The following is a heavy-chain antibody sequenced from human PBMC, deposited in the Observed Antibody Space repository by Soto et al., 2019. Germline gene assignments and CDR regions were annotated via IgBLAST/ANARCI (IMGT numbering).Heavy chain of an antibody. V-gene: IGHV1-18*01. CDR2: ISAYNGNT. D-gene: IGHD3-22*01. Sequence: QVKLVQSGTEVKKPGASMKVSCKASGYSFGTSGISSVRQAPGQGLEWMGWISAYNGNTNYEQKLQDRVTMTTDTSTNTAYLELRSLRSDDTAVYYCARAGQYYDSSGYANWGQGTLVTVSS. CDR3: ARAGQYYDSSGYAN. J-gene: IGHJ4*02. CDR1: GYSFGTSG.